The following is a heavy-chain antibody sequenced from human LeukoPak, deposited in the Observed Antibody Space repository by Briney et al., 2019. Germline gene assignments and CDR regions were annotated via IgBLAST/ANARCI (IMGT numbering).Heavy chain of an antibody. Sequence: SVKVSCKASGGTFSSYAISWVRQAPGQGLEWMGGIIPIFGTANYAQKFQGRATITADESTSTAYMELSSLRSEDTAVYYCAGFLAVAGTFEAGGLDYWGQGTLVTVSS. J-gene: IGHJ4*02. V-gene: IGHV1-69*13. CDR2: IIPIFGTA. CDR3: AGFLAVAGTFEAGGLDY. D-gene: IGHD6-19*01. CDR1: GGTFSSYA.